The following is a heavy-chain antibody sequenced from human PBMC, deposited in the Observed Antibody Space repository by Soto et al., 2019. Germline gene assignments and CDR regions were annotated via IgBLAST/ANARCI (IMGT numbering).Heavy chain of an antibody. CDR1: GGSISSYY. CDR3: AREDSSGWTADYFDY. J-gene: IGHJ4*02. V-gene: IGHV4-4*07. Sequence: QVQLQESGPGLVKPSETLSLTCTVSGGSISSYYWSWIRQPAGKGLEWIGRIYTSGSTNYNPSLKSRVTMSVDTSKNRFSLKLSSVTAADTAVYYCAREDSSGWTADYFDYWGQGTLVTVSS. CDR2: IYTSGST. D-gene: IGHD6-19*01.